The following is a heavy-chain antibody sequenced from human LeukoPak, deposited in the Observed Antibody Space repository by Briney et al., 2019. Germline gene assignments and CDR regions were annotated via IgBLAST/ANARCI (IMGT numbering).Heavy chain of an antibody. CDR3: ARAAMVRGVHYFDY. Sequence: TGGSLRLSCAASGFTFSSYSMTWVRQAPGKGLEWVSVISGSATSTYYADSVKGRFTISRDNSKNTLYLQVNSLRAGDTAVYYCARAAMVRGVHYFDYWGQGTLVTVSS. J-gene: IGHJ4*02. CDR1: GFTFSSYS. D-gene: IGHD3-10*01. V-gene: IGHV3-23*01. CDR2: ISGSATST.